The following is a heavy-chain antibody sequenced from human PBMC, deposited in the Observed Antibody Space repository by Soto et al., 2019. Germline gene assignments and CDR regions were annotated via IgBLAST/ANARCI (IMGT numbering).Heavy chain of an antibody. V-gene: IGHV1-69*13. D-gene: IGHD3-22*01. CDR3: ARAHPYYYDSPRSWQAFDY. CDR1: GGTSSSYA. J-gene: IGHJ4*02. Sequence: GASVKVSCKASGGTSSSYAISWVRQAPGQGLEWMGGIIPIFGTANYAQKFQGRVTITADESTSTAYMELSSLRSEDTAVYYCARAHPYYYDSPRSWQAFDYWGQGTLVTVS. CDR2: IIPIFGTA.